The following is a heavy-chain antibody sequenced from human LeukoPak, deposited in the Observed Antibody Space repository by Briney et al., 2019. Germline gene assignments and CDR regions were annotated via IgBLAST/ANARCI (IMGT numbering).Heavy chain of an antibody. CDR3: ARSGDSSGYYFRPFDY. Sequence: SVKVSCKASGGTFSSYAISWVRQAPGQGLEWMGRIIPILDIANCAQKFQGRVTITADKSTSTAYMELSSLRSEDTAVYYCARSGDSSGYYFRPFDYWGQGTLVTVSS. J-gene: IGHJ4*02. V-gene: IGHV1-69*04. D-gene: IGHD3-22*01. CDR2: IIPILDIA. CDR1: GGTFSSYA.